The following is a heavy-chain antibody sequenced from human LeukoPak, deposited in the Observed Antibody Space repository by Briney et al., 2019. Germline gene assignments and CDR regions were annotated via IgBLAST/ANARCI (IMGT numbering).Heavy chain of an antibody. CDR2: ISGSGGST. Sequence: GGSLRLSCAASGFTFSSYAMSWVRQAPGKGLEWVSAISGSGGSTHYADSVKGRFTISRDNSKDTLYLQMNSLRAEDTAVYYCAKDGYSYGPPYFDYWGQGTLVTVSS. J-gene: IGHJ4*02. CDR3: AKDGYSYGPPYFDY. V-gene: IGHV3-23*01. D-gene: IGHD5-18*01. CDR1: GFTFSSYA.